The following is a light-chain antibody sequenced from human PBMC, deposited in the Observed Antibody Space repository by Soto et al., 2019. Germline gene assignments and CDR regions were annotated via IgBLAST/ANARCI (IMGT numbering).Light chain of an antibody. CDR3: QQYGSAGT. V-gene: IGKV3-20*01. J-gene: IGKJ1*01. CDR2: GAS. Sequence: EIVLTPYPGTLSLSPGERATLSCRASQSVSNNYLAWYQQKPGQAPRLLIYGASNRATGIPDRFSGSGSGTDFTLTISRLEPEDFAVYYCQQYGSAGTVGQGTKVEIK. CDR1: QSVSNNY.